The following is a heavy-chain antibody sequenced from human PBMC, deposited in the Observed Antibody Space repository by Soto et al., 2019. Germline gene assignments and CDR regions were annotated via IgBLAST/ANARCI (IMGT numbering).Heavy chain of an antibody. J-gene: IGHJ4*02. CDR3: ARVGALGSSSCFDY. D-gene: IGHD6-13*01. V-gene: IGHV4-34*01. Sequence: QVQLQQWGAGLLKPSETLSLTCAVSGGSFSGHYWSWIRQPPGKGLEWIGELNHSGSTNYNPSLKSRATISVDPSKNQFSLKLSSVTAADAAVYFCARVGALGSSSCFDYWGQGTLVTVSS. CDR1: GGSFSGHY. CDR2: LNHSGST.